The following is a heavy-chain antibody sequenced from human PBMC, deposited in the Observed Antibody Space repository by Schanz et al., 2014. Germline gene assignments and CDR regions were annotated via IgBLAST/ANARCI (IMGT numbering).Heavy chain of an antibody. CDR1: GFTFSSYW. J-gene: IGHJ5*02. Sequence: EVQLVESGGGLVQPGGSLRLSCAASGFTFSSYWMSWVRQAPGKGLEWVANIKQDGSERYYVDSVKGRFTISRDNAKNTLYLQMSRLRVEDTAVYYCVRWGASWGQGTLVTVSS. CDR2: IKQDGSER. CDR3: VRWGAS. D-gene: IGHD3-16*01. V-gene: IGHV3-7*01.